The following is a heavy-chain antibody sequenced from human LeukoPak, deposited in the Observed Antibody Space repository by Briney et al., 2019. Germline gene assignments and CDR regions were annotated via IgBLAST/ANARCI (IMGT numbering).Heavy chain of an antibody. CDR3: VKERITIFGVASYYFDY. CDR1: GFTFSSYA. Sequence: GGSLRLSCSASGFTFSSYAMHWVRQAPGKGLEYVSAISSNGGSTYYADSVKGRFTISRDNSKNTLYLQMSSLRAGDTAVYYCVKERITIFGVASYYFDYWGQGTLVTVSS. J-gene: IGHJ4*02. V-gene: IGHV3-64D*06. CDR2: ISSNGGST. D-gene: IGHD3-3*01.